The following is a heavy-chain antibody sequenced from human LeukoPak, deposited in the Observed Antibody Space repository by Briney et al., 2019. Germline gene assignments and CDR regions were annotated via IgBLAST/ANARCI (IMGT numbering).Heavy chain of an antibody. Sequence: SETLSLTCAVSGYSIRNGYYWGWIRQPPAKGLEWIASINHNGNIYHNPSLKNRVTMSVDTSRDQFSLRLSSVTAADTAIYYCARTALEGLDYWGQGTLVTVSS. CDR3: ARTALEGLDY. CDR1: GYSIRNGYY. CDR2: INHNGNI. J-gene: IGHJ4*02. V-gene: IGHV4-38-2*01.